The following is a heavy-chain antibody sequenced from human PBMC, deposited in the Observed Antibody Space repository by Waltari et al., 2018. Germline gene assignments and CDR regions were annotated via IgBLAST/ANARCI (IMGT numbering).Heavy chain of an antibody. CDR1: GFTFSSYS. CDR3: ASLRTGWGDFDY. V-gene: IGHV3-48*04. J-gene: IGHJ4*02. CDR2: ISISSSTI. Sequence: EVQLVESGGGLVQPGGSLRLSCAASGFTFSSYSLNWVGQAQGKGVEWVSDISISSSTIDYASSVKGRFTISRDNAKNSLYLQMNSLRAEDTAVYYCASLRTGWGDFDYWGQGTLVTVSS. D-gene: IGHD3-16*01.